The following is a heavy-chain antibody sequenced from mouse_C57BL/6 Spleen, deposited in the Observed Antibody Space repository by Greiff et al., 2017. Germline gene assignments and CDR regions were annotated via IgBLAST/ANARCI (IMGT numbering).Heavy chain of an antibody. CDR3: TRYRLPYYFDY. CDR1: GYTFTDYE. Sequence: LQESGAELVRPGASVTLSCKASGYTFTDYEMHWVKQTPVHGLEWIGAIDPETGGTAYNQKFKGKAILTADKSSSTAYMELRSLTSEDSAVYYCTRYRLPYYFDYWGQGTTLTVSS. CDR2: IDPETGGT. J-gene: IGHJ2*01. D-gene: IGHD3-2*02. V-gene: IGHV1-15*01.